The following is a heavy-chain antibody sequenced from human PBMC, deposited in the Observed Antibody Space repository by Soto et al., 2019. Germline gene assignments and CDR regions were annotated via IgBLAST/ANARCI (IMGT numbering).Heavy chain of an antibody. CDR1: GGTFSSYT. V-gene: IGHV1-69*02. CDR3: ARDLSGTSDY. J-gene: IGHJ4*02. D-gene: IGHD2-2*01. Sequence: QVQLVQSGAEVKKPGSSVKVSCKASGGTFSSYTISWVRQAPGQGLEWMGRIIPILGIANYAQKFQGRVTITADKSTSTAYMDLSSMRSEDTAVCYCARDLSGTSDYWGQGTLVTVSS. CDR2: IIPILGIA.